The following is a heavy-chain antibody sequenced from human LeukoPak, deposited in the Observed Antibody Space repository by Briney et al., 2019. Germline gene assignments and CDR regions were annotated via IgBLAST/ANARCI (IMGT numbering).Heavy chain of an antibody. Sequence: SVKVSCKASGGTFSSYAISWVRQAPGQGLEWMGGIIPIFGTANYAQKFQGRVTITTDESTSTAYMELSSLRSEDTAVYYCARQGLIHGGVAFDIWGQGTMVTVSS. CDR1: GGTFSSYA. J-gene: IGHJ3*02. CDR3: ARQGLIHGGVAFDI. D-gene: IGHD4-23*01. CDR2: IIPIFGTA. V-gene: IGHV1-69*05.